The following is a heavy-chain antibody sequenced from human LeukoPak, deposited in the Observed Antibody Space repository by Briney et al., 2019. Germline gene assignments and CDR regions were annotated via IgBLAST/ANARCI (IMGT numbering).Heavy chain of an antibody. CDR3: AKDAEEGPGNRPFAFDV. J-gene: IGHJ3*01. CDR2: ISGSGVNT. V-gene: IGHV3-23*01. CDR1: GFTFNSYA. Sequence: GGSLRLSCAASGFTFNSYAMNWVRQAPGKGLEWVLGISGSGVNTYYADSVKGRFSISRDNSKNTLYLQMNSLRAEDTAEYYCAKDAEEGPGNRPFAFDVWGQGTMVTVSS. D-gene: IGHD4-23*01.